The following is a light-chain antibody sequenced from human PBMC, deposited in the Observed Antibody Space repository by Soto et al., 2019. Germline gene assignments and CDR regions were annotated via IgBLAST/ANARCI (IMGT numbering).Light chain of an antibody. V-gene: IGLV2-14*01. CDR2: EVS. CDR1: SSDVGGYNY. J-gene: IGLJ1*01. CDR3: SSYTSSSTLFYV. Sequence: QSALTQPASVSGSPGQSITISCTGTSSDVGGYNYVSWYQQHPGKAPKLMMYEVSNRPSGVSNRFSGSKSGNTASLTISGLQAEDEADYYCSSYTSSSTLFYVFGTGTKLTVL.